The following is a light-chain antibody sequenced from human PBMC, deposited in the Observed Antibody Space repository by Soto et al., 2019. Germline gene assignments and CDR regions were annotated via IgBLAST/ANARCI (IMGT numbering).Light chain of an antibody. J-gene: IGKJ3*01. CDR3: QERSNWPPTVS. Sequence: EVVLTQSPATLSLSPGERATLSCRASQNIGNYLAWYQQKPGQAPRLLIYDASNRATGIPARFSGRGSGTDFTLTINSLEAEDFAVSYCQERSNWPPTVSFGPGTKVDI. V-gene: IGKV3-11*01. CDR1: QNIGNY. CDR2: DAS.